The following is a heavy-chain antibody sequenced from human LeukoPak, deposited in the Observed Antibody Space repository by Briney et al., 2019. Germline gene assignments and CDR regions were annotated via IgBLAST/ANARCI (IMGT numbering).Heavy chain of an antibody. CDR1: GFTFSSYG. Sequence: GRSLRLSCAASGFTFSSYGMHWVRQAPGKGLEWVAVIWYDGSNKYHADSVKGRFTISRDNSKNTLYLQMNSLRAEDTAVYYCARDLRWSHYWYFDLWGRGTLVTVSS. CDR3: ARDLRWSHYWYFDL. J-gene: IGHJ2*01. V-gene: IGHV3-33*01. D-gene: IGHD2-15*01. CDR2: IWYDGSNK.